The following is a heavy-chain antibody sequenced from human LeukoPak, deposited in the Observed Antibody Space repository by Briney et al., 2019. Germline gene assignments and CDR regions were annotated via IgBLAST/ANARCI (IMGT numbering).Heavy chain of an antibody. Sequence: ASVKVSCKASGYTFTSYDINWVRQATGQGLEWMGWMNPNSGNTGHAQKFQGRVTMTRNTSISTAYMELSSLRSEDTAVYYCARGRGAYCGGDCSYFDYWGQGTLVTVSS. D-gene: IGHD2-21*02. V-gene: IGHV1-8*01. J-gene: IGHJ4*02. CDR3: ARGRGAYCGGDCSYFDY. CDR2: MNPNSGNT. CDR1: GYTFTSYD.